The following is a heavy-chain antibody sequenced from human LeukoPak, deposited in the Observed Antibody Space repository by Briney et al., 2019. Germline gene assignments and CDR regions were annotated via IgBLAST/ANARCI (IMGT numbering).Heavy chain of an antibody. CDR2: IYSGGST. CDR3: ARGTVTMVDY. Sequence: GGSLILSCAASGFTVSSNYMSWVRQAPGRGLEWVSVIYSGGSTYYADSVKGRFTISRDNSKNTLFLQMNSLRAGDTAVYYCARGTVTMVDYWGQGTLVTVSS. J-gene: IGHJ4*02. V-gene: IGHV3-66*01. D-gene: IGHD3-10*01. CDR1: GFTVSSNY.